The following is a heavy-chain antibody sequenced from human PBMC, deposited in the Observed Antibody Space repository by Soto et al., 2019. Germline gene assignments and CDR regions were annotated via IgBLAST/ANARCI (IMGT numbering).Heavy chain of an antibody. CDR1: GGSISSSSYY. V-gene: IGHV4-39*01. CDR2: IYYSGST. Sequence: PSETLSLTCTVSGGSISSSSYYWGWIRQPPGKGLEWIGSIYYSGSTYYNPSLKSRVTISVDTSKNQFSLKLSSVTAADTAVYYCARHRGCCSSTSCYEFDYWGQGTLVTVSS. CDR3: ARHRGCCSSTSCYEFDY. D-gene: IGHD2-2*01. J-gene: IGHJ4*02.